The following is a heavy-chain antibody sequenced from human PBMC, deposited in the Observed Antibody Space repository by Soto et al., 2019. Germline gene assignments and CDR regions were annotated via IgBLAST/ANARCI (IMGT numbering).Heavy chain of an antibody. CDR2: IYHSGST. D-gene: IGHD2-15*01. CDR1: GGSISSGGYS. CDR3: ARVSGNSVNAFDI. J-gene: IGHJ3*02. Sequence: SETLSLTCAVSGGSISSGGYSWSWIRQPPGKGLEWIGYIYHSGSTYYNPPLKSRVTISVDRSKNQFSLKLSSVTAADTAVYYCARVSGNSVNAFDIWGQGTMVTVSS. V-gene: IGHV4-30-2*01.